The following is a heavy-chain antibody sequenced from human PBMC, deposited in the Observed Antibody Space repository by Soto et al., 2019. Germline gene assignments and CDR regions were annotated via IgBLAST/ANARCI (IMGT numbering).Heavy chain of an antibody. J-gene: IGHJ6*02. CDR1: GGSFSGYY. D-gene: IGHD3-10*01. CDR2: INHSGST. CDR3: ARGRRSVRHGMDV. Sequence: QVQLQQWGAGLLKPSETLSLTCAVYGGSFSGYYWSWIRQPPGKGLEWIGEINHSGSTNYNPSLKSRVTISVDTSKNQFSLKLSSVTAADTAVYYCARGRRSVRHGMDVWGQGTTVTVSS. V-gene: IGHV4-34*01.